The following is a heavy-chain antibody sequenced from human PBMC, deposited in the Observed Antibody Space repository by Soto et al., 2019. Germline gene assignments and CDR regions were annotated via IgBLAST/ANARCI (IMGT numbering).Heavy chain of an antibody. Sequence: ASVKVSCKASGYTFTSYGISWVRQAPGQGLEWMGWISAYNGDTYYAQNLQGRVTMTTDTSTSTAYMELTSLRSDDTAVYYCARGRYDSSGYYLALDYWGQGTLVTV. J-gene: IGHJ4*02. CDR2: ISAYNGDT. V-gene: IGHV1-18*01. CDR3: ARGRYDSSGYYLALDY. CDR1: GYTFTSYG. D-gene: IGHD3-22*01.